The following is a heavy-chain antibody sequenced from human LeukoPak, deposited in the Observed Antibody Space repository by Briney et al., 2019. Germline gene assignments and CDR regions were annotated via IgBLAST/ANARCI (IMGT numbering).Heavy chain of an antibody. Sequence: GGSPRLSCAASGFTFSNYAMTWVRQAPGKGLEWVSVISGNGVTTYYADSVKGRFTISRDNSENTLFLQMNSLRAEDTAVYYCAKYQCSGATCYPKEFDYWGQGTLVTVSS. CDR3: AKYQCSGATCYPKEFDY. V-gene: IGHV3-23*01. D-gene: IGHD2-15*01. J-gene: IGHJ4*02. CDR2: ISGNGVTT. CDR1: GFTFSNYA.